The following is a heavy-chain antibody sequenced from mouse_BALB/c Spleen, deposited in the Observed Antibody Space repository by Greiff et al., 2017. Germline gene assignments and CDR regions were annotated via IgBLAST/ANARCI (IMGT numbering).Heavy chain of an antibody. CDR2: IDPSDSYT. D-gene: IGHD2-3*01. CDR1: GYTFTSYW. J-gene: IGHJ4*01. CDR3: TRSEYEDYAMDY. V-gene: IGHV1S127*01. Sequence: VQLQQPGAELVKPGASVKMSCKASGYTFTSYWMHWVKQRPGQGLEWIGVIDPSDSYTSYNQKFKGKATLTVDTSSSTAYMQLSSLTSEDSAVYYCTRSEYEDYAMDYWGQGTSVTVSS.